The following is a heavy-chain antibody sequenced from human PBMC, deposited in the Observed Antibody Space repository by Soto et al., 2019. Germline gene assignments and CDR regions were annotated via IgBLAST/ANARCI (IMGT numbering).Heavy chain of an antibody. CDR1: GYTFTSYD. CDR3: NLRLIFGVGGEEFDY. J-gene: IGHJ4*02. D-gene: IGHD3-3*01. Sequence: QVQLVQSGAEVKKPGASVKVSCKASGYTFTSYDINWVRQATGQGLEWMGWMNPNSGNTGYAQKFQGRVTMTMNPSISTAYSELSSLRSEDTSVYYCNLRLIFGVGGEEFDYWGQGTLVTVSS. CDR2: MNPNSGNT. V-gene: IGHV1-8*01.